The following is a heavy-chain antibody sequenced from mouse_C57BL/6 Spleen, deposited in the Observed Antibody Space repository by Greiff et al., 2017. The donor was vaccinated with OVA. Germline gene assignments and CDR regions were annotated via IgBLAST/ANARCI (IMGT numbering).Heavy chain of an antibody. J-gene: IGHJ2*01. Sequence: EVKLVESEGGLVQPGSSMKLSCTASGFTFSDYYMAWVRQVPEKGLEWVANINYDGSSTYYLDSLKSRFIISRDNAKNILYLQMSSLKSEDTATYYCARDRATVGYFDYWGQGTTLTVSS. D-gene: IGHD1-1*01. CDR2: INYDGSST. CDR1: GFTFSDYY. V-gene: IGHV5-16*01. CDR3: ARDRATVGYFDY.